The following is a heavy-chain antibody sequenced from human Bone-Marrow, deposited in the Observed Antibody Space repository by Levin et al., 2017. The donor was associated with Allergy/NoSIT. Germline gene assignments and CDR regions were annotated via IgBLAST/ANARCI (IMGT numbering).Heavy chain of an antibody. CDR3: ARGYYDSSGYSRAAEYFQH. CDR1: GGSISSGDYY. J-gene: IGHJ1*01. D-gene: IGHD3-22*01. Sequence: SETLSLTCTVSGGSISSGDYYWSWIRQPPGKGLEWIGYIYYSGSTYYNPSLKSRVTISVDTSKNQFSLKLSSVTAADTAVYYCARGYYDSSGYSRAAEYFQHWGQGTLVTVSS. CDR2: IYYSGST. V-gene: IGHV4-30-4*01.